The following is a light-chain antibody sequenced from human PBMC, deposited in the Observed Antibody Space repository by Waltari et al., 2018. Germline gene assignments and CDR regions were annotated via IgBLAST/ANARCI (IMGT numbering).Light chain of an antibody. J-gene: IGKJ1*01. CDR2: GAS. V-gene: IGKV3-20*01. Sequence: EIVFTQSPGTLSLSPGERATLSCRASQCVGGTLAWYQQKPGQAPRLLMYGASIRAPGTPDRFSGTGSGTDFSLTISRLEPEDFAVYYCQHYVRLPATFGQGTKVEIK. CDR1: QCVGGT. CDR3: QHYVRLPAT.